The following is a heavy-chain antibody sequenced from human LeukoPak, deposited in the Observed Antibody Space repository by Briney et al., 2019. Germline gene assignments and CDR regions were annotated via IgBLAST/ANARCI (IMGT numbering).Heavy chain of an antibody. CDR2: ISYDGSNK. V-gene: IGHV3-30*04. J-gene: IGHJ4*02. D-gene: IGHD3-10*01. CDR3: ARDSYYYGSGSYLVSDY. CDR1: GSTFSSYA. Sequence: GRSLRLSCAASGSTFSSYAKHWVRQAPGKGLEWVAVISYDGSNKYYADSVKGRFTISRDNSKNTLYLQMNSLRAEDTAVYYCARDSYYYGSGSYLVSDYWGQGTLVTVSS.